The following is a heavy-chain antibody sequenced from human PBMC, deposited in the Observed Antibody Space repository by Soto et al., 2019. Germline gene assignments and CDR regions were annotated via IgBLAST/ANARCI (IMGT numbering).Heavy chain of an antibody. D-gene: IGHD5-18*01. CDR1: GFTVSSNY. CDR3: ARQDTAMGPYYYYYYMDV. V-gene: IGHV3-66*04. Sequence: EVQLVESGGGLVQPGGSLRLSCAASGFTVSSNYMSWVRQAPGKGLEWVSVIYSGGSTYYADSVKGRFTISRDNSKNTLYLQMNSLRAEETAVYYCARQDTAMGPYYYYYYMDVWGKGTTVTVSS. CDR2: IYSGGST. J-gene: IGHJ6*03.